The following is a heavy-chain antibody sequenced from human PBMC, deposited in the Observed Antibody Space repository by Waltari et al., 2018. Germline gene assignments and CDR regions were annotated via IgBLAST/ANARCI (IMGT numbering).Heavy chain of an antibody. CDR1: GGSISSYY. CDR3: ARESPSNTMIPFDP. Sequence: QVQLQESGPGLVKPSETLSLTCTVSGGSISSYYWSWIRQPAGKGLEWIGRIYTSGSTNYTPPLKSRVTMSVDTSKNQFSLKLSSVTAADTAVYYCARESPSNTMIPFDPWGQGTLVTVSS. J-gene: IGHJ5*02. V-gene: IGHV4-4*07. D-gene: IGHD3-22*01. CDR2: IYTSGST.